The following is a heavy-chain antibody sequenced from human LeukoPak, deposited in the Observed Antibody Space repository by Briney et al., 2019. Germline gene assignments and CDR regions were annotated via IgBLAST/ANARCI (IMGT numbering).Heavy chain of an antibody. CDR1: GGSISSGDFY. J-gene: IGHJ3*02. Sequence: SETLSLTCTVSGGSISSGDFYWSWIRQHPGKGLEWIGYIYYSGSTYYNPSLKSRVTISVDTSKNQFSLKLSSATAADTAVYYCARITFSSGWGGLYAFDIWGQGTMVTVSS. D-gene: IGHD2-21*01. V-gene: IGHV4-31*03. CDR2: IYYSGST. CDR3: ARITFSSGWGGLYAFDI.